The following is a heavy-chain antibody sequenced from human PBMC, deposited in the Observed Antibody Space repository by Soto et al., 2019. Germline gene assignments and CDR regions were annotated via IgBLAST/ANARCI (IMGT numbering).Heavy chain of an antibody. CDR3: ARDRQSYYYYYYGMDV. CDR1: GFTFSSYS. CDR2: ISSSSSYI. Sequence: GGSLRLSCAASGFTFSSYSMNWVRQAPGKGLEWVSSISSSSSYIYYADSVKGRFTISRDNAKNSLYLQMNSLRAEDTAVYYCARDRQSYYYYYYGMDVWGQGTTVTVPS. J-gene: IGHJ6*02. D-gene: IGHD3-10*01. V-gene: IGHV3-21*01.